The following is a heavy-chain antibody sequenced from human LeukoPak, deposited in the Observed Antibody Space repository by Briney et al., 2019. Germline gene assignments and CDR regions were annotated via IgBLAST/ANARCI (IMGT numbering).Heavy chain of an antibody. CDR2: INTDGSNT. CDR3: AKGIGYGGMDV. V-gene: IGHV3-23*01. J-gene: IGHJ6*02. Sequence: PGGSLRLSCAASGFNFGSYDMNWVRQAPGKGLEYVSTINTDGSNTWYADSVKGRFTISRDNSKNTVLLQMNSLRVEDTAVYYCAKGIGYGGMDVWGQGTTLIVSS. D-gene: IGHD5-12*01. CDR1: GFNFGSYD.